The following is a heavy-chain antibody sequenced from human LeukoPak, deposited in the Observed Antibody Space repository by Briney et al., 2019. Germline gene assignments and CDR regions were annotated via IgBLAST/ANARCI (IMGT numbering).Heavy chain of an antibody. V-gene: IGHV3-23*01. Sequence: PGGSLRLSCAASGFTFSTYAMSWVRQAPGKGLEWVSVISGSGGSTYYADSVKGLFTISRDTSKNTLYLQMNRLRAEDTAVYYCAKAMCSGGTCYCHFDYWGQGTLVTVSS. J-gene: IGHJ4*02. D-gene: IGHD2-15*01. CDR3: AKAMCSGGTCYCHFDY. CDR2: ISGSGGST. CDR1: GFTFSTYA.